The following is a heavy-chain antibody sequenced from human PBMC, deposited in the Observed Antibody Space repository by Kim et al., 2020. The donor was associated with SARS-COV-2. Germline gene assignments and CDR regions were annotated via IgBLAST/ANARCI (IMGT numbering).Heavy chain of an antibody. CDR1: GYRFTSYW. D-gene: IGHD3-10*02. J-gene: IGHJ4*02. CDR3: VRQTGVLGSGSYEGHDY. CDR2: IDPADSQT. Sequence: GESLKISCKGSGYRFTSYWITWVRQMPGKGLEWMGRIDPADSQTNYSPSFQGHVTISADRPINTAYLQWSSQKAADTVMYYRVRQTGVLGSGSYEGHDYWGQGTLVTVSS. V-gene: IGHV5-10-1*01.